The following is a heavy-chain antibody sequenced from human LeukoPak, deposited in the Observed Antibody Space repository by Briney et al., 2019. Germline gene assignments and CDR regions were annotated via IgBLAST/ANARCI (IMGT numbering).Heavy chain of an antibody. CDR2: INHSGST. CDR3: ARGIAAATRMDFDY. Sequence: SETLSLTCAVYGGSFSGYYWSWIRQPPGKGLEWIGEINHSGSTNYNPSLKSRVTISVDTSKNQFSLKLSSVTAADTAVYYCARGIAAATRMDFDYWGQGTLVTVSS. CDR1: GGSFSGYY. D-gene: IGHD6-13*01. J-gene: IGHJ4*02. V-gene: IGHV4-34*01.